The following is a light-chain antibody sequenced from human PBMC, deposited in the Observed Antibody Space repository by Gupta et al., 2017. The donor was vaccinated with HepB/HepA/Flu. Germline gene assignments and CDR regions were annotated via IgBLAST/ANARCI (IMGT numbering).Light chain of an antibody. J-gene: IGKJ4*01. V-gene: IGKV1-33*01. CDR1: QDSSNY. CDR3: KQEEQLPIT. Sequence: IQLTPSPSSLSASVGDRVTITCQASQDSSNYLDWYQQKPGKAPKLLIYDASKLETGVPSRFSGSGYGTDFTLNISRRQPEDVAIYYCKQEEQLPITFGRGTXVEIK. CDR2: DAS.